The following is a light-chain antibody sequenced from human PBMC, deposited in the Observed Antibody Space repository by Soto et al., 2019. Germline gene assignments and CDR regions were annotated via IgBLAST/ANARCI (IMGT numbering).Light chain of an antibody. CDR3: QQYGSSPPGT. Sequence: EIVLTQSPGTLSLSPGERATLSCRASQSVSSSYLAWYQQKPGQAPRLLIYGASSRATGIRDRFSGSGSGTDFTLTISRLEPEDFAVYYCQQYGSSPPGTFGGGTKVEIK. CDR2: GAS. J-gene: IGKJ4*01. CDR1: QSVSSSY. V-gene: IGKV3-20*01.